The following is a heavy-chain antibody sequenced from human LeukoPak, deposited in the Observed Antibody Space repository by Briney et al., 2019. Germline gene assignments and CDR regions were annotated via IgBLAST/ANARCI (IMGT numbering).Heavy chain of an antibody. CDR3: ARAPYSNALYDY. J-gene: IGHJ4*02. V-gene: IGHV1-69*05. CDR1: GGTFSSYA. CDR2: IIPIFGTA. Sequence: SVKVSCKASGGTFSSYAISWVRQAPGQGLEWMGRIIPIFGTANYAQKFQGRVTITTDESTSTAYMELSSLRSEDTAVYYCARAPYSNALYDYWGQGTLATVSS. D-gene: IGHD4-11*01.